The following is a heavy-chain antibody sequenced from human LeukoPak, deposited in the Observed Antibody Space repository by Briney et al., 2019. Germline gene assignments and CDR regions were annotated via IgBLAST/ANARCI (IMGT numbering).Heavy chain of an antibody. CDR3: ARRRDSGSLQHFDY. Sequence: GGSLRLSCAASGFTFSTYAMHWVRQAPGEGLEWVSYISSSGTTIYYADSVKGRFTISRDNAKNSLYLQMNSLRAEDTAVYYCARRRDSGSLQHFDYWGQGTLVTVSS. D-gene: IGHD1-26*01. CDR2: ISSSGTTI. J-gene: IGHJ4*02. CDR1: GFTFSTYA. V-gene: IGHV3-48*04.